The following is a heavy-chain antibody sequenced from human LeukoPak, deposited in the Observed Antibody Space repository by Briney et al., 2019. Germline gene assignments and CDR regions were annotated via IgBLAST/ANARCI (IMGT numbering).Heavy chain of an antibody. CDR1: EFTFSTYW. CDR3: ARGGWTAARKAFDI. D-gene: IGHD6-6*01. Sequence: AGGSLRLSCAASEFTFSTYWMSWVRQAPGKGLEWVANINQDASAKYYVDSVKGRFTISRDNAKNSLYLQMSGLRAEDTAVYYCARGGWTAARKAFDIWGQGTMVTVSS. CDR2: INQDASAK. V-gene: IGHV3-7*01. J-gene: IGHJ3*02.